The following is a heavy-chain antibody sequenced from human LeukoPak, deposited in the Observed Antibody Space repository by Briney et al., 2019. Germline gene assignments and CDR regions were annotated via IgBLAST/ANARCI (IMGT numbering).Heavy chain of an antibody. D-gene: IGHD5-24*01. Sequence: ASVKVSCKASGYTFTSYDINWVRQAPGQGLEWMGWINPNSGGTNYAQKFQGRVTMTRDTSISTAYMELSRLRSDDTAVYYCARKFAGRWLQFVDYWGQGTLVTVSS. CDR3: ARKFAGRWLQFVDY. CDR2: INPNSGGT. V-gene: IGHV1-2*02. J-gene: IGHJ4*02. CDR1: GYTFTSYD.